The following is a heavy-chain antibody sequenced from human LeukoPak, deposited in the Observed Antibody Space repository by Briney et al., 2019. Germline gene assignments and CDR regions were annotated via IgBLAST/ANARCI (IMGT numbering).Heavy chain of an antibody. CDR2: ISSSSSYI. CDR1: GFTFSSYN. CDR3: ARVRYCSDNSCPRDAFDI. D-gene: IGHD2-15*01. J-gene: IGHJ3*02. Sequence: SGGSLRLSCAPSGFTFSSYNMNWVRQAPGKGLEWVSSISSSSSYIYYADSVKGRFSISRDNSKNTLYLQMSSLRAEDTAVYYCARVRYCSDNSCPRDAFDIWGQGTKVTVSS. V-gene: IGHV3-21*01.